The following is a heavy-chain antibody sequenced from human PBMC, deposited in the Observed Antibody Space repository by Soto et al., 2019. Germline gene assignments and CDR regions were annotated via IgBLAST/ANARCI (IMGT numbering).Heavy chain of an antibody. CDR1: GFTFSDHY. V-gene: IGHV3-72*01. CDR2: TRNKANSSTT. CDR3: GKERYGGYVPYMDV. Sequence: EVQLVESGGGLVQPGGSLRLSCAASGFTFSDHYMDWVRQAPGKGLEWVGRTRNKANSSTTEYSPSVKGRFTNSRDDSKESLDLQMNILQTDATGVYYCGKERYGGYVPYMDVWGKGTTVTVSS. J-gene: IGHJ6*03. D-gene: IGHD5-12*01.